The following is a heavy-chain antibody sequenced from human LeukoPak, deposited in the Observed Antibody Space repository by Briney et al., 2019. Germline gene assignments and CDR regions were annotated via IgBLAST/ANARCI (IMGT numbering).Heavy chain of an antibody. J-gene: IGHJ4*02. CDR2: SGAYIGNA. V-gene: IGHV1-18*01. Sequence: GASVKISCKASGYVFSSFGVCWVRQAPRQGLEWMGWSGAYIGNANYAQKFQGRLTMTTDASMSIAYMELRSLRSDDTAVYYCARGVRGSQKLDYWGQGTLVTVSS. CDR3: ARGVRGSQKLDY. CDR1: GYVFSSFG. D-gene: IGHD1-26*01.